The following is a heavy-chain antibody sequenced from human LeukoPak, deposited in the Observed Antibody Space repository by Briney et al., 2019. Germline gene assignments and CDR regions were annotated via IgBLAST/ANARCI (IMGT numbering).Heavy chain of an antibody. D-gene: IGHD5-24*01. J-gene: IGHJ3*02. Sequence: PGGSLRLSCAASGFTLDSYGMNWVRQAPGKGLEWGSGISGSGVYTYYADSVKGRFTVSRDNSKNTMYLVMNSLRVDDTAVYYCAKAVDLATISVDIWGQGTMVTVSS. V-gene: IGHV3-23*01. CDR2: ISGSGVYT. CDR1: GFTLDSYG. CDR3: AKAVDLATISVDI.